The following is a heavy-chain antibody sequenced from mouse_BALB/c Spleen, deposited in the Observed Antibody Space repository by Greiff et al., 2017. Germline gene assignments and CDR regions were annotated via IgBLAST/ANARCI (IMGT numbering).Heavy chain of an antibody. V-gene: IGHV1-7*01. CDR3: ARSDGVWFAY. J-gene: IGHJ3*01. Sequence: QLKQSGAELAKPGASVKMSCKASGYTFTSYWMHWVKQRPGQGLEWIGYINPSTGYTEYNQKFKDKATLTADKSSSTAYMQLSSLTSEDSAVYYCARSDGVWFAYWGQGTLVTVSA. CDR2: INPSTGYT. CDR1: GYTFTSYW.